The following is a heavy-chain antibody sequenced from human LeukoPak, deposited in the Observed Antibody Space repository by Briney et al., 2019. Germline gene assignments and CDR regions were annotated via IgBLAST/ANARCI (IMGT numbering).Heavy chain of an antibody. CDR1: GGSISTYY. Sequence: PSETLSLTCTLSGGSISTYYWSWIRQPPGKGLEWIGEINHSGSTNYNPSLKSRVTISVDTSKNQFSLKLSSVTAADTAVYYCARGRRHQGGGYDPLGGWFDPWGQGTLVTVSS. CDR3: ARGRRHQGGGYDPLGGWFDP. D-gene: IGHD5-12*01. J-gene: IGHJ5*02. CDR2: INHSGST. V-gene: IGHV4-34*01.